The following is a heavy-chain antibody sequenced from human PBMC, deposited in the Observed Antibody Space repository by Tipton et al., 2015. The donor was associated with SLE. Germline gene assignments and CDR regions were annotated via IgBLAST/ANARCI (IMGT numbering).Heavy chain of an antibody. V-gene: IGHV3-23*03. J-gene: IGHJ4*02. Sequence: GSLRLSCAASRFTFSDYAMSWVRQAPGKGLEWVSIIYSGDGGTYYTDSVKGRFTISRDNAANSLYLQINRLRADDTALYYCAKDTGGGQTDSWTYYFDSWGQGTLVAVSS. CDR1: RFTFSDYA. CDR2: IYSGDGGT. D-gene: IGHD3/OR15-3a*01. CDR3: AKDTGGGQTDSWTYYFDS.